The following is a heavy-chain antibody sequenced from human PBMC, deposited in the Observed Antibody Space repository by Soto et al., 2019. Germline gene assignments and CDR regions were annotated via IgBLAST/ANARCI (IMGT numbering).Heavy chain of an antibody. V-gene: IGHV3-53*01. CDR2: LYSGGST. J-gene: IGHJ5*02. CDR3: ARVILEGLPRTNNWFDP. D-gene: IGHD3-3*01. Sequence: GGPMRLRCAVSGFNGSSNYMRRVRQATGKGLEWVSVLYSGGSTYYADSVKGRFTISRDNSKNTLYLQMNSLRAEDTAVYYCARVILEGLPRTNNWFDPWGQGALVTVYS. CDR1: GFNGSSNY.